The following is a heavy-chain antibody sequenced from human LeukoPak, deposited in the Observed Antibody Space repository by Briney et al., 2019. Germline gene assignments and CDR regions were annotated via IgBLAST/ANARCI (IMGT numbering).Heavy chain of an antibody. CDR1: GYSFTSHD. D-gene: IGHD6-13*01. CDR3: ASALKRGSAGTLIDH. CDR2: MNPNSGNT. J-gene: IGHJ4*02. V-gene: IGHV1-8*01. Sequence: ASVKVSCKASGYSFTSHDINRVRQATGQGLEWMGWMNPNSGNTGYAQKFQDRVTMTRNTPISTAYLELSSLGSEDTAMYYCASALKRGSAGTLIDHWGQGTLVTVSS.